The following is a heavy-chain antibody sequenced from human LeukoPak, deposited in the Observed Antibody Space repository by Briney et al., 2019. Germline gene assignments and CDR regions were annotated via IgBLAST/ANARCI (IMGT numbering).Heavy chain of an antibody. J-gene: IGHJ4*02. Sequence: GGSLRLSCAASGFTFTYYAMTWVRQAPGKGLEWVSTITGSGANTHYADSVKGRFTISRDNSKDTLYLQMSSLRVEDTAMYYCAKDRETSGSYYMFFDYWAPGTLVTVSS. V-gene: IGHV3-23*01. CDR1: GFTFTYYA. D-gene: IGHD1-26*01. CDR2: ITGSGANT. CDR3: AKDRETSGSYYMFFDY.